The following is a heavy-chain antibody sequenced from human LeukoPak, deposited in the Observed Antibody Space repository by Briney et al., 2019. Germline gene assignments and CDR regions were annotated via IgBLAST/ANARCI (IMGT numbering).Heavy chain of an antibody. CDR1: GFTFSNAW. CDR2: INQGGRES. J-gene: IGHJ4*02. D-gene: IGHD1-1*01. CDR3: ARAATTGTVDY. Sequence: GGSLRLSCAASGFTFSNAWMSWVRQAPGKGLEWVANINQGGRESYYVDSVEGRFTISRDNAKNSLYLQMDSLRAEDTAVFYCARAATTGTVDYWGQGTLVTVSS. V-gene: IGHV3-7*01.